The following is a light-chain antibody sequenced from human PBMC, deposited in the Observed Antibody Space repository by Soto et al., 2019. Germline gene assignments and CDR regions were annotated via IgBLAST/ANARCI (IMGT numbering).Light chain of an antibody. CDR3: CSYAGSYTFV. V-gene: IGLV2-11*01. Sequence: QSALTQPRSVSGSPGQSVTISCTGTGSDVGGYNYVSWYQQLPGKAPKLMIYDVSRRPSGVPDRFSGSKSGNAASLTISGLQAEDEADYYCCSYAGSYTFVFGTGTKLTVL. CDR2: DVS. CDR1: GSDVGGYNY. J-gene: IGLJ1*01.